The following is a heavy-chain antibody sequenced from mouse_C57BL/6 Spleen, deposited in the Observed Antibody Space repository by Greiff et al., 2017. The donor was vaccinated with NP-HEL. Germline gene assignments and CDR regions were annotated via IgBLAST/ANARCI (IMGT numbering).Heavy chain of an antibody. V-gene: IGHV2-4*01. CDR1: GFSLTSYG. CDR2: IWSGGST. D-gene: IGHD5-5*01. Sequence: QVQLKESGPGLVQPSQSLSITCTVSGFSLTSYGVHWVRQPPGKGLEWLGVIWSGGSTDYNAAFISRLSISKDNSKSQVFFKMNSLQADDTAIYYCAKNSLPRRGYFDVWGTGTTVTVSS. J-gene: IGHJ1*03. CDR3: AKNSLPRRGYFDV.